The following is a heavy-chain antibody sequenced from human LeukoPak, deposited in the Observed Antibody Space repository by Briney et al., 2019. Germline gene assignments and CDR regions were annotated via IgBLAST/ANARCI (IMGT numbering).Heavy chain of an antibody. CDR1: GYSFTDYC. V-gene: IGHV1-2*02. D-gene: IGHD2-21*01. CDR3: ARADRLHGGPYLIGP. J-gene: IGHJ5*02. CDR2: INPNSGGT. Sequence: GASVKVSCKTSGYSFTDYCMHWVRQAPGQGLEWMGWINPNSGGTSSAQKFQGRVTMTRDTSISTVYMEVSWLTSDDTAIYYCARADRLHGGPYLIGPWGQGTLVTVSS.